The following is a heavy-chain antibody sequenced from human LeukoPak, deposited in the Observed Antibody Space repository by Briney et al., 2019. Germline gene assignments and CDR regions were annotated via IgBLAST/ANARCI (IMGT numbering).Heavy chain of an antibody. J-gene: IGHJ4*02. D-gene: IGHD2-15*01. V-gene: IGHV1-8*01. CDR2: MNPNSGNT. CDR3: ARDFCSGGSCYSGLFDY. Sequence: ASVKVSCKASGYTLTSYDINWVRQATGQGLEWMGWMNPNSGNTGYAQKFQGRVTMTRNTSISTAYMELRSLRSDDTAVHYCARDFCSGGSCYSGLFDYWGQGTLVTVSS. CDR1: GYTLTSYD.